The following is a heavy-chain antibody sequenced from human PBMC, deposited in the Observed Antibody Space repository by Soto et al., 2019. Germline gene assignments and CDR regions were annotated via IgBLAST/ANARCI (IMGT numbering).Heavy chain of an antibody. V-gene: IGHV3-15*04. J-gene: IGHJ3*02. CDR3: TWLVFDALNM. CDR1: GFTFSNAW. CDR2: IESTATGGAT. Sequence: NPGGSLRLSCAASGFTFSNAWLSWVRQTPGKGLEWVGRIESTATGGATECAAPVKGRFTISRDDSDATLYLQMNSLRTEDTAVYYCTWLVFDALNMWGQGTMVTVSS. D-gene: IGHD6-6*01.